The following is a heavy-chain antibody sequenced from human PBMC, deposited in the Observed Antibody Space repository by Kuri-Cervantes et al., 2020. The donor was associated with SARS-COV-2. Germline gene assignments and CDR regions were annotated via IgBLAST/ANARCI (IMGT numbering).Heavy chain of an antibody. CDR3: SRGLVYSYVRRSPQGDF. J-gene: IGHJ4*02. CDR2: NYYSGST. V-gene: IGHV4-30-4*08. D-gene: IGHD5-18*01. CDR1: GDSISGGDYY. Sequence: TLRLSCTVSGDSISGGDYYWTWIRQPPGKELEWIVCNYYSGSTYYNPSLKSRLTMSIDTSRNQFSLRLTSATAADTAVVFCSRGLVYSYVRRSPQGDFWGQGILVTVSS.